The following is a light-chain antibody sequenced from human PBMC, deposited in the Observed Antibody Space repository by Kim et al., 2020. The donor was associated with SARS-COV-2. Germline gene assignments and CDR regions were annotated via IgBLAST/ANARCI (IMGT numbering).Light chain of an antibody. CDR1: QNITHY. V-gene: IGKV1-39*01. Sequence: DIQMTQSPSSLSASVGDRVTITCRASQNITHYLNWYQQKPGKAPKVLIYAASSLQSGVPSRFSGSGSVTYFTLTISSLQPEDFATYYCQQSYSTPRTVGGGTKVDIK. CDR3: QQSYSTPRT. CDR2: AAS. J-gene: IGKJ4*01.